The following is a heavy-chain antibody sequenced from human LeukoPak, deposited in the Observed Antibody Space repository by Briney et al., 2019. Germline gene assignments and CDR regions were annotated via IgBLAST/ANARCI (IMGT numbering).Heavy chain of an antibody. CDR1: GGSFSGYY. D-gene: IGHD3-9*01. Sequence: SGTLSLTCAVYGGSFSGYYWSWIRQPPGKGLEWIGEINHSGSTNYNPSLKSRVTISVDTSKNQFSLKLSSVTAADTAVYYCARGPPLRYFDWSYYFDYWGQGTLVTVSS. J-gene: IGHJ4*02. CDR2: INHSGST. V-gene: IGHV4-34*01. CDR3: ARGPPLRYFDWSYYFDY.